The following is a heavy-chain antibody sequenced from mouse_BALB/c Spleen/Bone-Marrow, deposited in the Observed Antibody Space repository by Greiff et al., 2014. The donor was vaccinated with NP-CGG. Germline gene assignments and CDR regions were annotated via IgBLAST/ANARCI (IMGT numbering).Heavy chain of an antibody. D-gene: IGHD2-3*01. CDR3: ARDGLDY. CDR2: ISSGGSYT. V-gene: IGHV5-6*01. Sequence: EVMLVESGGDLVKPGGSLKLSCAASGFTFSSYGMSWVRQTPDKRLEWVATISSGGSYTYYPDSVKGRFTISRDNAKKPLYLQMGSLKSEDTAMYYCARDGLDYWGQGTTLTVSS. CDR1: GFTFSSYG. J-gene: IGHJ2*01.